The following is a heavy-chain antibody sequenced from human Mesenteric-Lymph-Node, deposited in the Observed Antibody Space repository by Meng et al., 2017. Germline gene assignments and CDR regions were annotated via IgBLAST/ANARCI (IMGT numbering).Heavy chain of an antibody. CDR1: GFTVSSNY. CDR3: ARSVGDYVWGSYRHYYFDY. CDR2: LYSGGST. Sequence: LSLTCAASGFTVSSNYMSWVRQAPGKGLEWVSVLYSGGSTYYADSVKGRFTITRDISKNTVYLQMNSLRAEDTAVYYCARSVGDYVWGSYRHYYFDYWGQGTLVTVSS. V-gene: IGHV3-66*02. J-gene: IGHJ4*02. D-gene: IGHD3-16*02.